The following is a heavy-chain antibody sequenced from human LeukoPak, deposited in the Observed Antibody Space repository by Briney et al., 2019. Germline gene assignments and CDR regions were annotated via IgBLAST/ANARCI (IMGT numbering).Heavy chain of an antibody. CDR3: ARDTVRYSGSYYGAFDS. V-gene: IGHV3-7*01. CDR1: GFTFSSYW. Sequence: GGSLRLSCAASGFTFSSYWMSWVRQAPGKGLEWVANIKKEGSEKYYVDSVKGRFTITRDNSKNTLYLQMNRLRAEDTAVYYCARDTVRYSGSYYGAFDSWGQGTMVTVSS. CDR2: IKKEGSEK. D-gene: IGHD1-26*01. J-gene: IGHJ3*02.